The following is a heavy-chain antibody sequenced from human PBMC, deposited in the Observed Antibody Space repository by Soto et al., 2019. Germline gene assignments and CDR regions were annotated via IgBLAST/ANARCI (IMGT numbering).Heavy chain of an antibody. CDR1: GYTFTSYD. CDR2: MNPNTGNS. CDR3: ARRAETNGWNGFGADKYYFDF. V-gene: IGHV1-8*01. D-gene: IGHD1-1*01. Sequence: KVSCKASGYTFTSYDIYWVRQATGQGLEWMGWMNPNTGNSAYAQKFQGRVTVTSDTSINTVHMELSSLRSEDTAVYYCARRAETNGWNGFGADKYYFDFWGQGTLVTVSS. J-gene: IGHJ4*02.